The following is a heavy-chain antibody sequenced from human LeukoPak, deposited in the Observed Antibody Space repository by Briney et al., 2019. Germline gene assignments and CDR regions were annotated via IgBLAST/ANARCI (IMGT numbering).Heavy chain of an antibody. D-gene: IGHD1-26*01. V-gene: IGHV1-2*02. J-gene: IGHJ4*02. CDR1: GYTFTDYY. Sequence: GASVTVSCKASGYTFTDYYMHWVRQAPGQGVEWMGWINPNSGGTNYAQKFQGRVTMTRDTSISTAYMELSRLRSDDTAVYYCAREGPIVGATHLVDYWGQGTLVTVSS. CDR3: AREGPIVGATHLVDY. CDR2: INPNSGGT.